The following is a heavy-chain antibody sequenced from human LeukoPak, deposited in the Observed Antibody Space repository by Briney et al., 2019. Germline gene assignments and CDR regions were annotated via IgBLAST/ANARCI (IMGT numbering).Heavy chain of an antibody. CDR3: ATDTPTLGYCSGGSCFTVNYFDY. Sequence: AASVKVSCKASGGTFSSYAISRVRQAPGQGLEWMGGIIPIFGTANYAQKFQGRVTITADESTSTAYMELSSLRSEDTAVYYCATDTPTLGYCSGGSCFTVNYFDYWGQGTLVTVSS. V-gene: IGHV1-69*13. CDR1: GGTFSSYA. CDR2: IIPIFGTA. J-gene: IGHJ4*02. D-gene: IGHD2-15*01.